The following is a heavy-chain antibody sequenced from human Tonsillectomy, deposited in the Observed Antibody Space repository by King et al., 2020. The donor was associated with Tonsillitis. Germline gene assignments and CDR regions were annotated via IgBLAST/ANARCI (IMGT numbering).Heavy chain of an antibody. V-gene: IGHV1-18*04. D-gene: IGHD4-17*01. CDR3: ARDALDYGDYVGLGY. Sequence: VQLVESGGEVKKPGASVKVSCKASGYTFTSYGISWVRQAPGQGLEWMGWISTKNGNTNYAQKLQGRVTMTTDTSTSTAYMELRSLTSDDTAVYYCARDALDYGDYVGLGYWGQGTLVTVSS. CDR2: ISTKNGNT. CDR1: GYTFTSYG. J-gene: IGHJ4*02.